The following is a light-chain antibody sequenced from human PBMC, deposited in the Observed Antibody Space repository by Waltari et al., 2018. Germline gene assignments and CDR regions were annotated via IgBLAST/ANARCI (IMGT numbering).Light chain of an antibody. CDR3: QQYNNWPPEDT. CDR1: QSVSSN. V-gene: IGKV3-15*01. CDR2: GAS. Sequence: EIVMPQSPATLSVSPGEGPTLSCRASQSVSSNLAWYQHKPGQAPRLLIYGASTRATGIPARFSGSGSGTEFTLTISSLQSEDFAFYYCQQYNNWPPEDTFGQGTKLEIK. J-gene: IGKJ2*01.